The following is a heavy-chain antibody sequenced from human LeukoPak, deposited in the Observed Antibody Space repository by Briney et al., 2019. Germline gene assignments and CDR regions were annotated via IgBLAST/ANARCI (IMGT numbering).Heavy chain of an antibody. J-gene: IGHJ6*02. CDR2: IYHSGST. CDR3: ARGPPGYCSSTSCYTGPYYYGMDV. Sequence: PSQTLSLTCAVSGGSISSGGYSWSWIRQPPGKGLEWIGYIYHSGSTYYNPSLKSRVTISVDRSKNQFSLKLSSVTAADTAVYYCARGPPGYCSSTSCYTGPYYYGMDVWGQGTTVTVSS. D-gene: IGHD2-2*02. CDR1: GGSISSGGYS. V-gene: IGHV4-30-2*01.